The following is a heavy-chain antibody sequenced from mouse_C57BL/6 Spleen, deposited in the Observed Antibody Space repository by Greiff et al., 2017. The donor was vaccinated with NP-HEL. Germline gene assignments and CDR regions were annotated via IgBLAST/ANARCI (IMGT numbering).Heavy chain of an antibody. CDR2: IYPGDGDT. D-gene: IGHD2-1*01. V-gene: IGHV1-82*01. CDR3: ARSKVYYGNYEGFAY. CDR1: GYAFSSSW. J-gene: IGHJ3*01. Sequence: VQLQQSGPELVKPGASVKISCKASGYAFSSSWMNWVKQRPGKGLEWIGRIYPGDGDTNYNGKFKGKATLTADKSSSTAYMQLSSLTSEDSAVYVCARSKVYYGNYEGFAYWGQGTLVTVSA.